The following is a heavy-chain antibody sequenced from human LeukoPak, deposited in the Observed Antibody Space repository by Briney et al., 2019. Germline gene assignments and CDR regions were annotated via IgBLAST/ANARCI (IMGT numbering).Heavy chain of an antibody. CDR1: ALSFGTYA. CDR2: ISGGGGGT. V-gene: IGHV3-23*01. CDR3: AKELGSYRIDFFVY. Sequence: GGSLRLSQAAAALSFGTYATGSVRQAPDKGLEWVSTISGGGGGTYYADSVKGRFTISRDDSKNTLYLQMNSLRADDTAVCYSAKELGSYRIDFFVYWGQGNLVTVSS. J-gene: IGHJ4*02. D-gene: IGHD3-10*01.